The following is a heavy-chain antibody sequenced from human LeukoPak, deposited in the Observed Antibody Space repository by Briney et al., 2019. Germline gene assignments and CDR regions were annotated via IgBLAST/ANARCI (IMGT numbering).Heavy chain of an antibody. V-gene: IGHV4-59*12. CDR1: GGSISSYY. CDR2: IYYSGST. J-gene: IGHJ4*02. D-gene: IGHD3-10*01. CDR3: AREQYGSVDY. Sequence: SETLSLTCTVSGGSISSYYWSWIRQPPGKGLEWIGYIYYSGSTNYSPSLKSRVTISVDTSKNQFSLKLSSVTAADTAVYYCAREQYGSVDYWGQGTLVTVSS.